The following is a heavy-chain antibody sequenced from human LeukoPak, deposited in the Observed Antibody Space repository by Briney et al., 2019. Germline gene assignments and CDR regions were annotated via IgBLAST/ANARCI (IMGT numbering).Heavy chain of an antibody. J-gene: IGHJ4*02. CDR3: ATGGAKSAAMTY. Sequence: SETLSLTCTVSGGSISSYYCSWIRQPPGKGLEWIGYIYYSGCTNYNPSLKIRVTISVATSTNQLSMKLSSVTAADTAVYYCATGGAKSAAMTYWGQGTLVTVSS. CDR2: IYYSGCT. V-gene: IGHV4-59*01. CDR1: GGSISSYY. D-gene: IGHD2-2*01.